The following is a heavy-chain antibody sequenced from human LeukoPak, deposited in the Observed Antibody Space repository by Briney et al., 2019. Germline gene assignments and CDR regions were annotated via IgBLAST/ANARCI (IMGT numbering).Heavy chain of an antibody. CDR1: GGTFSSYA. Sequence: ASVKVSCKASGGTFSSYAISWVRQAPGQGLEWMGWISAYNGNTNYAQKLQGRVTMTTDTSTSTAYMELRSLRSDDTAVYYCARAGHRYGGNSRGKRFDPWGQGTLVTVSS. D-gene: IGHD4-23*01. CDR3: ARAGHRYGGNSRGKRFDP. J-gene: IGHJ5*02. V-gene: IGHV1-18*01. CDR2: ISAYNGNT.